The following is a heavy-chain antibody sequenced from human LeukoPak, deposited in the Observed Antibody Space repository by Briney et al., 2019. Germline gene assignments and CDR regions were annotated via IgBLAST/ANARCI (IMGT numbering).Heavy chain of an antibody. CDR3: ARGHCSGGSCYRLYNWFDP. V-gene: IGHV1-69*06. D-gene: IGHD2-15*01. Sequence: GSSVKVSCTASGGTFSSYAISWVRQAPGQGLEWMGGIIPIFGTANYAQKFQGRVTITADKSTTTAYMELSSLRSEDTAVYYCARGHCSGGSCYRLYNWFDPWGQGTLVTVSS. J-gene: IGHJ5*02. CDR1: GGTFSSYA. CDR2: IIPIFGTA.